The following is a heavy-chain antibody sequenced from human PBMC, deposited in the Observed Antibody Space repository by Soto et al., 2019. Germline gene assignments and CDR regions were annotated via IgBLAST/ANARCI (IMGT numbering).Heavy chain of an antibody. CDR2: INHSGST. CDR3: ARGPANSSSWHHGPHGDY. Sequence: SETLSLTCAVYGGSFSGYYWSWIRQPPGKGLEWIGEINHSGSTNYNPSLKSRVTISVDTSKNQFSLKLSSVTAADTAVYYCARGPANSSSWHHGPHGDYWGQGTLVTVSS. V-gene: IGHV4-34*01. CDR1: GGSFSGYY. D-gene: IGHD6-13*01. J-gene: IGHJ4*02.